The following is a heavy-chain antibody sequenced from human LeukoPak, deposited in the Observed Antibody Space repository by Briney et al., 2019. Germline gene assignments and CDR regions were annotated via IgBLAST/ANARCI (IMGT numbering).Heavy chain of an antibody. Sequence: SETLSLTCTVSGGSVSSGNHYWSWIRQPPGRGLEWNGYIYYTGDTTYNPSLKSRVTISIDTSKNQFSLKVTSVTATDTAIYYCARGKTWFAPWGQGTLVTISS. CDR2: IYYTGDT. J-gene: IGHJ5*02. V-gene: IGHV4-61*01. CDR1: GGSVSSGNHY. CDR3: ARGKTWFAP. D-gene: IGHD4-23*01.